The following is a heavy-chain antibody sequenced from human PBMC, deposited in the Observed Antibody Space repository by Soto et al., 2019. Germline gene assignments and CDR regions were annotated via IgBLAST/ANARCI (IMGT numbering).Heavy chain of an antibody. Sequence: SETLSLTCTVSVGSFSSCSYYWSWIRHPPGKGLEWIGYIYYSGSTNYNPSLKSRVTISVDTSKNQFSLNLYSVTAADTAVYYCTRHAIIPKLQYGMDVWGQGSTVTVSS. CDR1: VGSFSSCSYY. J-gene: IGHJ6*02. D-gene: IGHD2-15*01. CDR2: IYYSGST. CDR3: TRHAIIPKLQYGMDV. V-gene: IGHV4-61*01.